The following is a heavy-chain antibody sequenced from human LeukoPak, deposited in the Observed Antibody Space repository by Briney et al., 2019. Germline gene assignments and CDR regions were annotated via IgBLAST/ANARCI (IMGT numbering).Heavy chain of an antibody. CDR2: ISSSRSTI. CDR3: AKDNEWLAEQMDV. CDR1: GFTFSSYS. V-gene: IGHV3-48*04. Sequence: PGGSLRLSCAASGFTFSSYSMNWVRQAPGKGLEWVSYISSSRSTIYYAVSVKRRFTLYRENAKNSLYLQMNSLKTEDTAVYYCAKDNEWLAEQMDVWGKGTTVTISS. D-gene: IGHD6-19*01. J-gene: IGHJ6*04.